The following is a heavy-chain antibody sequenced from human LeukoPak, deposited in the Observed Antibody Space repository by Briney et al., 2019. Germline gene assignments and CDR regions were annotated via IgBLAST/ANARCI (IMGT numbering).Heavy chain of an antibody. J-gene: IGHJ4*02. CDR3: ARVEIVVVITFSNALDY. D-gene: IGHD3-22*01. V-gene: IGHV3-11*01. Sequence: GGSLRLSCAASGFTFSDYYMSWFRQAPGKGLEWVSYISSSGSTIYYADSVKGRFTISRDNAKNSLYLQMNSLRAEDTAVYYCARVEIVVVITFSNALDYWGQGTLVTVSS. CDR2: ISSSGSTI. CDR1: GFTFSDYY.